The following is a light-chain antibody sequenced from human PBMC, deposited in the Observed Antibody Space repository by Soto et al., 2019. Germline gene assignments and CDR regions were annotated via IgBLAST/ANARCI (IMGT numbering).Light chain of an antibody. J-gene: IGKJ1*01. CDR3: QQYSTYWT. CDR1: QSISSW. V-gene: IGKV1-5*03. CDR2: KAS. Sequence: DIQMTQSPSTLSASVGDRVTITCRARQSISSWLAWYQQKPGKAPRLRIYKASTLESGVPSRFSGSGSGTDFTLTISSLQPDDFATYYCQQYSTYWTFGQGTKVDI.